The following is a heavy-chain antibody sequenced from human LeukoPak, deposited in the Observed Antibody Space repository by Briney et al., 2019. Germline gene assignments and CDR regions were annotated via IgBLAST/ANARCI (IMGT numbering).Heavy chain of an antibody. CDR2: ISAYNGNT. J-gene: IGHJ4*02. CDR1: GGTFSSYA. V-gene: IGHV1-18*01. Sequence: ASVKVSCKASGGTFSSYAISWVRQAPGQGLEWMGWISAYNGNTNYAQKLQGRVTMTTDTSTSTAYMELRSLRSDDTAVYYCARVLSATTFDYWGQGTLVTVSS. D-gene: IGHD1-26*01. CDR3: ARVLSATTFDY.